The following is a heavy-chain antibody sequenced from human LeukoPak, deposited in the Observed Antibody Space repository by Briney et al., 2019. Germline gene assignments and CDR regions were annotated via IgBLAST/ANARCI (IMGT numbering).Heavy chain of an antibody. V-gene: IGHV1-18*01. CDR1: GYTFTSYG. Sequence: ASVKVSCRASGYTFTSYGISWVRQAPGQGLEGMGGISAYNGNTNYAQKLQGRVTMPTDTPTSTAYMELRSLRSDDTAVYYCARGLEYSSSSGENYWGQGTLVTVSS. CDR3: ARGLEYSSSSGENY. CDR2: ISAYNGNT. J-gene: IGHJ4*02. D-gene: IGHD6-6*01.